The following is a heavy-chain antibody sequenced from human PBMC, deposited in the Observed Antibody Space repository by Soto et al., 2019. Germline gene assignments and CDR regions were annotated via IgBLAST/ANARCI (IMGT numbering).Heavy chain of an antibody. Sequence: EVRLVESGGGLVQPGGSLRLSCGGSGFILSNFPINWVRQAPGKGLEWVSSIDSGSSYIYYADSVQGRFTISRDNAKNSVYLQMNSLRVEDTAVYYCTRREDIDYWGQGILVTVSS. CDR3: TRREDIDY. J-gene: IGHJ4*02. CDR1: GFILSNFP. V-gene: IGHV3-21*01. CDR2: IDSGSSYI.